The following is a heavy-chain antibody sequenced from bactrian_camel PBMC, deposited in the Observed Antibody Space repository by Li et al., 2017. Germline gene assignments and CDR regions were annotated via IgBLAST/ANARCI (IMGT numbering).Heavy chain of an antibody. CDR2: IGGST. D-gene: IGHD4*01. Sequence: VQLVESGGGLVQPGGSLRLTCAASGFSFSRYYMTWVRQAPGKGFEWVSSIGGSTDYADSAKGRFTISTDSAKNTVYLQLNDLKIEDTAMYYCAKGLGLYSDYDNSWVRGPRSPSP. CDR1: GFSFSRYY. J-gene: IGHJ4*01. V-gene: IGHV3S40*01.